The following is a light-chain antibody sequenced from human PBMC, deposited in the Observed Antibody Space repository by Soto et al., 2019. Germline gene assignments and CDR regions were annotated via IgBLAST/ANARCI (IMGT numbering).Light chain of an antibody. Sequence: DIQMTQSPSTLSASVGDRVTITCRASQSVSRLLAWYQQKPGKAPKLLVHLASNLETNVPSRFSANWSVTDFTLTINSLQPDDFATYYCHQYNSYPWTFGQGTTLDVK. CDR1: QSVSRL. V-gene: IGKV1-5*03. CDR3: HQYNSYPWT. CDR2: LAS. J-gene: IGKJ1*01.